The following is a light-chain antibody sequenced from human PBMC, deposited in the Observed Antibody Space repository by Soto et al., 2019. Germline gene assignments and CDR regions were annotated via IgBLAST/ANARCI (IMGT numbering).Light chain of an antibody. CDR3: VLYMGSGIAV. Sequence: QAVVTQEPSFSVSPGRTVTLTCGLSSGSVSTSYYPSWYQQTPGQAPRTLIYSTNTRSSGVPDRFSGSILGNKAALTITGAQADDESDYYWVLYMGSGIAVFGGGTKLTGL. CDR2: STN. V-gene: IGLV8-61*01. CDR1: SGSVSTSYY. J-gene: IGLJ3*02.